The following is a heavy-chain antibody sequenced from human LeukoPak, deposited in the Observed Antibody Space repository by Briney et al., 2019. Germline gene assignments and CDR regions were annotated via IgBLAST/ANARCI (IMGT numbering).Heavy chain of an antibody. V-gene: IGHV1-3*03. CDR3: ARAGYSSRGIDY. CDR2: INAGNGNT. CDR1: GYTFTSYA. D-gene: IGHD6-19*01. J-gene: IGHJ4*02. Sequence: EASVKVSCKASGYTFTSYAMHWVRQAPGQRLEWMGWINAGNGNTKYSQEFQGRVTITRDTSASTAYMELSSLRSEDMAVYYCARAGYSSRGIDYWGQGTLVTVSS.